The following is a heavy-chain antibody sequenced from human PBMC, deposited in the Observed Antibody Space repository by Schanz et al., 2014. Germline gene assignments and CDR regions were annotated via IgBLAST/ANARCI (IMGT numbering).Heavy chain of an antibody. Sequence: DVQLLESGGGLVQPGGSLRLSCAASGFTFSSYAMSWVRQPPGKGLEWVSSIRGSGGGTDYADSVKGRFTISRDDAKNSLYLQMNSLRAEDTALYYCAKDRQTTVNRVGYYYGMDVWGQGTTVTVSS. CDR2: IRGSGGGT. V-gene: IGHV3-23*01. CDR1: GFTFSSYA. J-gene: IGHJ6*02. D-gene: IGHD4-4*01. CDR3: AKDRQTTVNRVGYYYGMDV.